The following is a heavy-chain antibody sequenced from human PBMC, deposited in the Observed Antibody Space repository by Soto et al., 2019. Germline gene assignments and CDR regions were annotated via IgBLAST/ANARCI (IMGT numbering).Heavy chain of an antibody. CDR3: ARGDGYCTSTSCFHLPDAFDI. V-gene: IGHV3-48*01. J-gene: IGHJ3*02. Sequence: HPGGCVRQTCAEGGSVVSGGSRNCIRQAPGKGLEWISYISSSSSTIYYADSVRGRFTISRDNGKNSLYLQMNSLRAEDTAVYYCARGDGYCTSTSCFHLPDAFDIWGQGTMVTVSS. D-gene: IGHD2-2*01. CDR2: ISSSSSTI. CDR1: GSVVSGGS.